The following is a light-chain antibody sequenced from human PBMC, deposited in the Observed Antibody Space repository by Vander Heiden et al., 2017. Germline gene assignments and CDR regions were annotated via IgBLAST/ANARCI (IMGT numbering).Light chain of an antibody. Sequence: EIVLTQSPATLSLSPGERTTLSCRASQSVSSYLAWYQQKPGQAPRLLIYDASNRATGIKARFSGSGVGTDFTLTISSLEPEDFEVYYCQQRNNGHLMYTFGQGTKLEIK. CDR3: QQRNNGHLMYT. CDR2: DAS. V-gene: IGKV3-11*01. J-gene: IGKJ2*01. CDR1: QSVSSY.